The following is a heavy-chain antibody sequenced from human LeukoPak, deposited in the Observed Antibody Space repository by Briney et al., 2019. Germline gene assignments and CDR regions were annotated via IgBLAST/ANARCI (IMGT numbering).Heavy chain of an antibody. J-gene: IGHJ4*02. D-gene: IGHD3-10*01. CDR2: IDSSGGST. CDR1: GFTFSSYA. V-gene: IGHV3-23*01. Sequence: GGSLRLSCAASGFTFSSYAMSWVRQAPGKWLELVSIIDSSGGSTFYADSVKGRLTISRDNPKNTLYLQMNSLGAEDTAVYYCAKGVSSVAPITRVPDYWGQGTLVTVSS. CDR3: AKGVSSVAPITRVPDY.